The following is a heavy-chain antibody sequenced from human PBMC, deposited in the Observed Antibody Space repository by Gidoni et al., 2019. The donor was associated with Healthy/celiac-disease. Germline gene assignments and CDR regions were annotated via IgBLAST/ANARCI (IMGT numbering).Heavy chain of an antibody. CDR2: IYYSGST. Sequence: QVQLQESGPGLVKPSQTLSLTCTVSGGSISSGGYYWSWIRQHPGKGLELIGYIYYSGSTYYNPSLKSRVTISVDTSKNQFSLKLSSVTAADTAVYYCAREYYDILTGYRGGLFDYWGQGTLVTVSS. J-gene: IGHJ4*02. V-gene: IGHV4-31*03. CDR3: AREYYDILTGYRGGLFDY. D-gene: IGHD3-9*01. CDR1: GGSISSGGYY.